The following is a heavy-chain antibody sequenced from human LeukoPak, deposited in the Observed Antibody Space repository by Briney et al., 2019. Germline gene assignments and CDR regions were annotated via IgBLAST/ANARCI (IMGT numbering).Heavy chain of an antibody. V-gene: IGHV3-15*01. J-gene: IGHJ4*02. CDR3: TAGTGRSDFDY. D-gene: IGHD3/OR15-3a*01. Sequence: GGSLRLSCAASGSTFSNAWMSWVRQAPGRGLEWVGRIKRKGDDGTIDYAAPVKGRLSISRDDSKNTLYLQMNSLKSEDTAVYYCTAGTGRSDFDYWGQGTLVTVSS. CDR2: IKRKGDDGTI. CDR1: GSTFSNAW.